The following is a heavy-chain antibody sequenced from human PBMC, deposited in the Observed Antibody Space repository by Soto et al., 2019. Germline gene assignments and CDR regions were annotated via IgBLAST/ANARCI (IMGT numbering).Heavy chain of an antibody. CDR3: ARTGTTSAGHFDY. D-gene: IGHD1-7*01. CDR2: IFNSGST. Sequence: TLSLTCTVSGGSISSGGFYWSWIRQHPGKGLDWIGYIFNSGSTHYNPSLKSRVTMPVDTSKNQFSLRLNSVTAADTAVYYCARTGTTSAGHFDYWGQGTLVTVSS. J-gene: IGHJ4*02. V-gene: IGHV4-31*03. CDR1: GGSISSGGFY.